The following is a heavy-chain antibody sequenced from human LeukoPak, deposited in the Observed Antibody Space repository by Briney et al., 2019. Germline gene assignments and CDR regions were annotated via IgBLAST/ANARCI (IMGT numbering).Heavy chain of an antibody. J-gene: IGHJ6*02. CDR3: AREIEAVTYYGMDV. D-gene: IGHD2-21*01. Sequence: ASVKVSCKVSGYTLTELSMHWVRQAPGKGLEWMGGFDPEDGETIYAQKFQGRVTMTEDTSTDTAYMELSSLRSDDTAVYYCAREIEAVTYYGMDVWGQGTTVTVSS. V-gene: IGHV1-24*01. CDR1: GYTLTELS. CDR2: FDPEDGET.